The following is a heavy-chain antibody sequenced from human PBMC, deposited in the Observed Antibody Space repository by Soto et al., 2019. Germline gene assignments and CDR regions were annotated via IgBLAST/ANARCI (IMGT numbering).Heavy chain of an antibody. D-gene: IGHD2-2*01. CDR1: GFTISSYS. J-gene: IGHJ5*02. CDR3: ASKDIVVVPAAMQNP. V-gene: IGHV3-21*01. Sequence: GGSLRLSCAASGFTISSYSMNWVRQAPGKGLEWVSSISSSSSYIYYADSVKGRFTIARDNAKNSLYLQTNSMRAEDTPVYYCASKDIVVVPAAMQNPSGQGTLVTV. CDR2: ISSSSSYI.